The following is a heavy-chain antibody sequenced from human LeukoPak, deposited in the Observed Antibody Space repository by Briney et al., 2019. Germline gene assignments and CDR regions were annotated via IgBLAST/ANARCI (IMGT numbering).Heavy chain of an antibody. CDR2: ISSSSTTR. CDR1: GFAFSFFA. CDR3: ARDPHIAAAGTIFDY. D-gene: IGHD6-13*01. V-gene: IGHV3-48*02. Sequence: GGSLRLSCEASGFAFSFFAMSWLRQAPGKGLELVSYISSSSTTRYYADSVKGRFTISRDNAKNSLYLQMNSLRDEDSAVYYCARDPHIAAAGTIFDYWCQGTLVTVSS. J-gene: IGHJ4*02.